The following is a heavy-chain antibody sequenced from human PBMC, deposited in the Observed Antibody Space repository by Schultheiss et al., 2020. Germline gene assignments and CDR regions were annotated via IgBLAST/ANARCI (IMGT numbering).Heavy chain of an antibody. CDR3: AGGIAAPPWGSAFRGDY. J-gene: IGHJ4*02. CDR2: IGTAGDP. CDR1: GFTFSSYD. V-gene: IGHV3-13*05. Sequence: GESLKISCAASGFTFSSYDMHWVRQATGKGLEWVSAIGTAGDPYYPGSVKGLFTISRENAKNTLYLQMNSLRAEDTAVYYCAGGIAAPPWGSAFRGDYWGQGTLVTVSS. D-gene: IGHD6-6*01.